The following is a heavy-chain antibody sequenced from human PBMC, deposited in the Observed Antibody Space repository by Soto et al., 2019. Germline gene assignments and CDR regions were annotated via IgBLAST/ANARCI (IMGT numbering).Heavy chain of an antibody. V-gene: IGHV3-9*01. D-gene: IGHD6-13*01. J-gene: IGHJ4*02. CDR3: AKDPGYSSSWNHFDY. Sequence: EVQLVESGGGLVQPGRSLRLSCAASGFTFDDYAMHWVRQAPGKGLEWVSGISWNSGSIGYADSVKGRFTISRDNAKNSLYLQVNSLRAEDTALYYCAKDPGYSSSWNHFDYWGQGTLVTVSS. CDR1: GFTFDDYA. CDR2: ISWNSGSI.